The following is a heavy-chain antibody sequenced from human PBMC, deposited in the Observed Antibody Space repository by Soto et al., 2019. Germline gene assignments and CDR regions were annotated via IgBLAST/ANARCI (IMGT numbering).Heavy chain of an antibody. CDR1: GFTFRSYG. CDR3: AKGGVGSNSNAFDI. D-gene: IGHD1-26*01. Sequence: PGGSLRLSCAASGFTFRSYGMHWVRQAPGKGLEWVTVISYDGSNKYYADSVKGRFTISRDNSKNTLYLQMHSLRPEDTALYYCAKGGVGSNSNAFDIWGQGTMVTVSS. J-gene: IGHJ3*02. CDR2: ISYDGSNK. V-gene: IGHV3-30*18.